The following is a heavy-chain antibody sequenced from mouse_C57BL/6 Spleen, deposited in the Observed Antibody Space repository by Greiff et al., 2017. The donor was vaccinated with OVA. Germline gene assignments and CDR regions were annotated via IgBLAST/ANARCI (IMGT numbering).Heavy chain of an antibody. V-gene: IGHV5-16*01. J-gene: IGHJ2*01. D-gene: IGHD2-3*01. Sequence: DVKLVESEGGLVQPGSSMKLSCTASGFTFSDYYMAWVRQVPEKGLEWVANINYDGSSTYYLDSLKSRFIISRDNAKNILYLQMSSLKSEDTATYYCARDDPDGYYFDYWGQGTTLTVSS. CDR2: INYDGSST. CDR1: GFTFSDYY. CDR3: ARDDPDGYYFDY.